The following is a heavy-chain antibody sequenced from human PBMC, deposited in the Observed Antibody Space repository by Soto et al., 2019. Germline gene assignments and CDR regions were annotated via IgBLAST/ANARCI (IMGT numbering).Heavy chain of an antibody. J-gene: IGHJ6*02. CDR1: GGSISSGGYY. CDR3: ARVGVYCSSTSYQSFYYYYGMDV. D-gene: IGHD2-2*01. V-gene: IGHV4-31*03. CDR2: IYYSGST. Sequence: SETLSLTCTVSGGSISSGGYYWSWIRQHPGKGLEWIGYIYYSGSTYYNPSLKSRVTISVDTSKNQFSLKLSSVTAADTAVYYCARVGVYCSSTSYQSFYYYYGMDVWGQGTTVTVSS.